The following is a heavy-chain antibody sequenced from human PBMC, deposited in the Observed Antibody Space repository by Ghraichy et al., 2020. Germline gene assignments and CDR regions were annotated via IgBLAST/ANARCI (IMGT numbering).Heavy chain of an antibody. CDR3: ARVNYYDSSGYPY. J-gene: IGHJ4*02. CDR2: ISSSSSYI. Sequence: LSLTCAASGFTFSSYSMNWVRQAPGKGLEWVSSISSSSSYIYYADSVKGRFTISRDNAKNSLYLQMNSLRAEDTAVYYCARVNYYDSSGYPYWGQGTLVTVSS. CDR1: GFTFSSYS. V-gene: IGHV3-21*01. D-gene: IGHD3-22*01.